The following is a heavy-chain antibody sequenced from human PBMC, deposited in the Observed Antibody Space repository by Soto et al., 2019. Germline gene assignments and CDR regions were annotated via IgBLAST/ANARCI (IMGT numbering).Heavy chain of an antibody. J-gene: IGHJ4*02. Sequence: GGSLRLSCAASGFSFSSHDMAWARQAPGKGLEWVSGIGGSGRTTYYADSVKGRFTISRDNSNNTLFLQMNSLRAEDTAVYYCAKSRYSDSSGDFYDYWGQGTLVTVSS. V-gene: IGHV3-23*01. CDR3: AKSRYSDSSGDFYDY. CDR1: GFSFSSHD. CDR2: IGGSGRTT. D-gene: IGHD3-22*01.